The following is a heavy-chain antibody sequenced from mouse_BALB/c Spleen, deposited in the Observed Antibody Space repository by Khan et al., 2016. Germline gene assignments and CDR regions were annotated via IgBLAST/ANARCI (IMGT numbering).Heavy chain of an antibody. V-gene: IGHV1-80*01. CDR3: ARMNEGPFAY. J-gene: IGHJ3*01. CDR2: IYPGDGDT. Sequence: QVQLQQSGAELVRPGSSVKISCKASGYAFSSYWMNWLKQRPGQGLEWIGQIYPGDGDTNYNGKFKGKATLTADKSSSTAYMQLSGLTSEASAVYFCARMNEGPFAYWGQGTLVTVSA. CDR1: GYAFSSYW.